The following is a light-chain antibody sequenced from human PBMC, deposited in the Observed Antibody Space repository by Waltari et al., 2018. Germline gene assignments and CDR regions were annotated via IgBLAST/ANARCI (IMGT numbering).Light chain of an antibody. Sequence: EIELTQSPGTLSLSPGERATLSCRASQSVSSRHLAWYQHGPGQAPRLLIIAASTRSTGIPDRFSGSGSGTDVTLTISRLEPEDFAVYYCQHYATSPEMYTFGQGTKLEIK. CDR1: QSVSSRH. J-gene: IGKJ2*01. CDR3: QHYATSPEMYT. V-gene: IGKV3-20*01. CDR2: AAS.